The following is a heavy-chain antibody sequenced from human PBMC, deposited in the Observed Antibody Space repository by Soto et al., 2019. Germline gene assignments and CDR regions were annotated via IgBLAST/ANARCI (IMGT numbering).Heavy chain of an antibody. Sequence: PSETRSLTCAVYGGSFSGYYWSWIRQPPGKGLEWIGEINHSGSTNYNPSLKSRVTISVDTSKNQFSLKLSSVTAADTAVYYCARGPCYDYIWGSYPRRDAFDIWGKGTMVTVSS. CDR2: INHSGST. CDR3: ARGPCYDYIWGSYPRRDAFDI. D-gene: IGHD3-16*01. V-gene: IGHV4-34*01. J-gene: IGHJ3*02. CDR1: GGSFSGYY.